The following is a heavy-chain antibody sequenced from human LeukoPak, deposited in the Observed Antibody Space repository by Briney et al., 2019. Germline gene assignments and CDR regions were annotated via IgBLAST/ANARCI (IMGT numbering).Heavy chain of an antibody. J-gene: IGHJ4*02. CDR3: TTRSGRENY. CDR2: IKSKSDGGAT. CDR1: GFTFDDYG. D-gene: IGHD5-24*01. Sequence: GGSLRLSCAASGFTFDDYGMSWVRQAPGKGLEWVGRIKSKSDGGATDHAAPVKDRFTISRDDSKNTLYLQMNSLKTEDTAVYYCTTRSGRENYWGQGTLVTVSS. V-gene: IGHV3-15*01.